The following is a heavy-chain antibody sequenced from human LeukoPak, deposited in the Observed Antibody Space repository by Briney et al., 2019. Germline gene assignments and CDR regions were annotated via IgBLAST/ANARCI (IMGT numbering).Heavy chain of an antibody. D-gene: IGHD3-22*01. CDR3: ARSEYYYDSSGYYFPPAYGMDV. CDR1: GYTFTTNA. V-gene: IGHV1-3*01. CDR2: INAGNGNT. Sequence: GASVKVSCKASGYTFTTNAMNWVRQAPGQRLEWMGWINAGNGNTKYSQKFQGRVTITRDTSASTAYMELSSLRSEDTAVYYCARSEYYYDSSGYYFPPAYGMDVWGQGTTVTVSS. J-gene: IGHJ6*02.